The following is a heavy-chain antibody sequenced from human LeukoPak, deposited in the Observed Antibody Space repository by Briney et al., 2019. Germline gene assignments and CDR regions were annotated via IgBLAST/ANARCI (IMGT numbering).Heavy chain of an antibody. CDR1: GFTFSSYS. V-gene: IGHV3-21*01. J-gene: IGHJ4*02. Sequence: GGSLRPSCAASGFTFSSYSMNWVRQAPGKGLEWVSSISSSSSYIYYADSVKGRFTISRDNAKNSLYLQMNSLRAEDTAVYYCARDDPYYDILTGYVYWGQGTLVTVSS. D-gene: IGHD3-9*01. CDR2: ISSSSSYI. CDR3: ARDDPYYDILTGYVY.